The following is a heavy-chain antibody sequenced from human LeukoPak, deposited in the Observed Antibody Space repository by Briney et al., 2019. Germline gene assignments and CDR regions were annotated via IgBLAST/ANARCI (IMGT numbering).Heavy chain of an antibody. J-gene: IGHJ6*03. V-gene: IGHV4-38-2*01. Sequence: SETLSLTCDVSGYSISSGYYWGWIRQPPGKGLEWIGSVFHRGTTYYNPSLKSRVTISVDTSKNQLSLKLSSVTAADTAVYYCARLRGSTIFGVVILDYYMDVWGKGTTVTVSS. CDR3: ARLRGSTIFGVVILDYYMDV. CDR1: GYSISSGYY. D-gene: IGHD3-3*01. CDR2: VFHRGTT.